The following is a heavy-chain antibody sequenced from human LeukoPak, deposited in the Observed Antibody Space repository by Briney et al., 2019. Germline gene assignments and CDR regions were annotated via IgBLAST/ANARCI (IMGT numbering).Heavy chain of an antibody. Sequence: PGGSLRLSCAASGFTFSSYAMTWVRQAPGKGLEWVSAISGSGGSTYYAGSVKGRFTISRDNSKNTLYLQMNSLRAEDTAVYYCAKDHSYIYGYTPLDYWGQGTLVTVSS. CDR2: ISGSGGST. J-gene: IGHJ4*02. D-gene: IGHD3-16*01. V-gene: IGHV3-23*01. CDR1: GFTFSSYA. CDR3: AKDHSYIYGYTPLDY.